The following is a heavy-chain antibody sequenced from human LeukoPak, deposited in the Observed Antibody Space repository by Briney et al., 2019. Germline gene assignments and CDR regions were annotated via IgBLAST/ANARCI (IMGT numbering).Heavy chain of an antibody. D-gene: IGHD6-19*01. CDR3: ARARGNSSGWYIVY. CDR2: IKQDGSEK. J-gene: IGHJ4*02. V-gene: IGHV3-7*03. CDR1: GFTFSSYW. Sequence: GGSLRLSCAASGFTFSSYWMSWVRQAPGKGLEWVANIKQDGSEKYYVDSVKGRFTISRDNAKNSLYLQMNSLRAEDTAVYYCARARGNSSGWYIVYWGQGTLVTVSS.